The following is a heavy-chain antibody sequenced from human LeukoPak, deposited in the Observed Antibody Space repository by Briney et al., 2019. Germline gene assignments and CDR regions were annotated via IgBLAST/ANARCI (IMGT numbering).Heavy chain of an antibody. CDR3: ARDRVDSSSWHDAFDI. Sequence: GGSLRLSCAASGFTVSSNYMSWVRQAPGKGLEWVSIIYSGDSTYYVDSVKGRFIISRDNSKNTLYLQMNSLRAEDTAVYYCARDRVDSSSWHDAFDIWGQGTMVTVSS. D-gene: IGHD6-13*01. J-gene: IGHJ3*02. CDR1: GFTVSSNY. V-gene: IGHV3-66*01. CDR2: IYSGDST.